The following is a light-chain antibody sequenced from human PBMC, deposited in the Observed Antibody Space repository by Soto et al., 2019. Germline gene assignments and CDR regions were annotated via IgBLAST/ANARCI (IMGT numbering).Light chain of an antibody. CDR3: AAWDDSLSGVV. J-gene: IGLJ3*02. CDR2: RND. V-gene: IGLV1-47*01. CDR1: SSNIGSNY. Sequence: QSVLTQPPSASGTPGQRGTISCSGSSSNIGSNYVYWYQQLPGTAPKLLSYRNDQRPSGVPDRFSGSKSGTSASLAISGLRSDDEADYYCAAWDDSLSGVVFCGGTKVTVL.